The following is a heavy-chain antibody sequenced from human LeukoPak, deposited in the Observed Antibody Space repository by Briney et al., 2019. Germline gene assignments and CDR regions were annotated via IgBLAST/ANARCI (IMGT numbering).Heavy chain of an antibody. CDR1: GFTVGGYS. CDR3: GRVIAGAIDY. J-gene: IGHJ4*02. D-gene: IGHD6-13*01. CDR2: INLDGSDR. Sequence: GGSLRLSCAASGFTVGGYSMTWVRQAPGKGLEWVANINLDGSDRFYVGFVKCRFTISRENADNSLYLQMNRLRAEDTAVYYCGRVIAGAIDYWGQGTLVTVSS. V-gene: IGHV3-7*01.